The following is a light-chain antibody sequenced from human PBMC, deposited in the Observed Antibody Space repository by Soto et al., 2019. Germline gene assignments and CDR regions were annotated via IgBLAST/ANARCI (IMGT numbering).Light chain of an antibody. J-gene: IGKJ5*01. V-gene: IGKV3-15*01. CDR3: QQYNDWPPIT. CDR2: DAS. CDR1: QSVSSY. Sequence: PGEIATLSCMASQSVSSYLAWYQQKPGQAPSLLIYDASTRATVIPARFSGSGSGTEFTLTISSLQSEDFAVYYCQQYNDWPPITFGQGTRLEIK.